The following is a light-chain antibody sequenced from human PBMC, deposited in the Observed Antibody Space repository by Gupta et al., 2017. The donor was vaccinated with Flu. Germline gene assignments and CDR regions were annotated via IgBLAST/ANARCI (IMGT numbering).Light chain of an antibody. CDR3: QQYGSSST. CDR1: QSVSSSY. V-gene: IGKV3-20*01. Sequence: PGTVSLSPGERATLSCRASQSVSSSYLAWYQQKPGQAPRLLIYGASSRANGIPDRCSGSGSGTDFTLTISRLEPEDFAVYYGQQYGSSSTFGQGTQMEIK. J-gene: IGKJ5*01. CDR2: GAS.